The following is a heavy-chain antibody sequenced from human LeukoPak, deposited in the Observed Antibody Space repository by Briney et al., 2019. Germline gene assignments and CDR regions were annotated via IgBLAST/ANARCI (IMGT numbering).Heavy chain of an antibody. V-gene: IGHV3-23*01. CDR3: AKDILITMVRGLIPHDAFDI. CDR2: ISGSGGST. D-gene: IGHD3-10*01. CDR1: GFTFSSYA. Sequence: GGSLRLSCAASGFTFSSYAMSWVRQAPGKGLEWVSAISGSGGSTYYADSVKGRFTISRDNSKNTLYLQMNSLRAEDTAVYYCAKDILITMVRGLIPHDAFDIWGQGTMVTVSS. J-gene: IGHJ3*02.